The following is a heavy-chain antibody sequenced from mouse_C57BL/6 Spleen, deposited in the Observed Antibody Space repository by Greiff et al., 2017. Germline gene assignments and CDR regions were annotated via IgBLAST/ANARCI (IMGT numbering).Heavy chain of an antibody. CDR3: ARGKRAGVGRYWDMED. D-gene: IGHD4-1*01. CDR1: GYSFTDYN. J-gene: IGHJ4*01. V-gene: IGHV1-39*01. Sequence: VQLKQPGPELVKPGASVKISCKASGYSFTDYNMYWVKQSTGQCLEWIGVIHPNYGTTSYNQKFKGKATLTVDESSSTAYMQLSSLTSEDSAVYYCARGKRAGVGRYWDMEDWGKGTTVTVSS. CDR2: IHPNYGTT.